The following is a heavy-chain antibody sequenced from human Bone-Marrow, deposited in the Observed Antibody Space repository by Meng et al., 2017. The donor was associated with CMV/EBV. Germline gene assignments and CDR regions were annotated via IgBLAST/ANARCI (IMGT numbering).Heavy chain of an antibody. CDR3: ASAMVRTVTTYYYYLYGLDV. CDR1: GGTFSSYT. CDR2: IIPVLGIA. D-gene: IGHD3-10*01. Sequence: SVKVSCKASGGTFSSYTISWVRQAPGQGLEWMGRIIPVLGIANYAQKFQGTVTITADKSTGTAYMELSSLKSDDTAVYYCASAMVRTVTTYYYYLYGLDVWGQGTTVTVSS. V-gene: IGHV1-69*02. J-gene: IGHJ6*02.